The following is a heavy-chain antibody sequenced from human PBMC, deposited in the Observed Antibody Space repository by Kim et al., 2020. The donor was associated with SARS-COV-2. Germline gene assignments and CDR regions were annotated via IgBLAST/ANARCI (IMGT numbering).Heavy chain of an antibody. D-gene: IGHD3-3*01. J-gene: IGHJ4*02. Sequence: GRFTISRDNSKNTLYLQMNSLRAEDTAVYYCAKDRTPYDFWSGYYFYFDYWGQGTLVTVSS. V-gene: IGHV3-23*01. CDR3: AKDRTPYDFWSGYYFYFDY.